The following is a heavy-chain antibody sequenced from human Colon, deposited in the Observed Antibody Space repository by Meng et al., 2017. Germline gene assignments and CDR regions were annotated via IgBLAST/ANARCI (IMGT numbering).Heavy chain of an antibody. CDR2: INHGGGT. Sequence: QVRLKGWGARLLRPSVTLSLTCTVYCGSFTVFYWSWVRQSPERGLEWIGEINHGGGTNYNPSLSSRVTISLDTSKSQFFLKMNSVTSADTAVYYCARVDFPGDFRDSSGLGLWGQGTLVTVSS. V-gene: IGHV4-34*01. CDR3: ARVDFPGDFRDSSGLGL. CDR1: CGSFTVFY. D-gene: IGHD3-22*01. J-gene: IGHJ4*02.